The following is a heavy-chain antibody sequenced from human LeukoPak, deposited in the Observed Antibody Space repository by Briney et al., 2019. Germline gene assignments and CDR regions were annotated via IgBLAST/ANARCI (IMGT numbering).Heavy chain of an antibody. D-gene: IGHD3-16*01. J-gene: IGHJ4*02. CDR1: GFTFSDYY. CDR3: ARDSSWAYDYVWGSLDY. Sequence: PGGSLRLSCAASGFTFSDYYMSWIRQAPGKGLEWVSYISSSGSTIYYADSVKGRFTISRDNAKNSLYLQMNSLRAEDTAVYYCARDSSWAYDYVWGSLDYWGQGTLVTVSS. V-gene: IGHV3-11*04. CDR2: ISSSGSTI.